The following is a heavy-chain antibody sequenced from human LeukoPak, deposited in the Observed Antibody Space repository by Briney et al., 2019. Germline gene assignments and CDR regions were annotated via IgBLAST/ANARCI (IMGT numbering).Heavy chain of an antibody. J-gene: IGHJ4*02. D-gene: IGHD2-21*01. Sequence: GGSLRLSCAASGFTFSSYAMSWVRQVPGKGLEWVSSVSASGGVTHYADSVKGRFAISRDNSKNTLYLQRSSLRAEDTAVYYCARGRATYCFDYWGQGTLVTVSS. CDR3: ARGRATYCFDY. CDR1: GFTFSSYA. CDR2: VSASGGVT. V-gene: IGHV3-23*01.